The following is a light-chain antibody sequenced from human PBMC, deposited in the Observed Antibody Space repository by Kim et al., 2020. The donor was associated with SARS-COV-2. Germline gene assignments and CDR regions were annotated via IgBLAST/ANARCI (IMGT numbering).Light chain of an antibody. Sequence: ESPGERATLSCRASQSVSSKLAWYQQKPGQAPRLLIYGASTRATGIPARFSGSGSGTEFTLTISSLQSEDFAVYYCQQYDNWPLTFAGGTKVDIK. CDR1: QSVSSK. CDR2: GAS. V-gene: IGKV3-15*01. J-gene: IGKJ4*01. CDR3: QQYDNWPLT.